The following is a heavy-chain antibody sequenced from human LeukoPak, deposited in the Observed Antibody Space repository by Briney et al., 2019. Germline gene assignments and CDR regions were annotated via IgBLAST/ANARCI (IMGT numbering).Heavy chain of an antibody. CDR3: ARLQLAAAGNRWFDP. CDR1: VASITVGNYY. Sequence: PPEPRSPTCPVSVASITVGNYYWAWIRHPPGRGLGWIGSIYYSGSTYYNPSLKSRVTISVDTSKNQFSLRLSSVTAADTVVYYCARLQLAAAGNRWFDPWGQGTLVTVSS. V-gene: IGHV4-39*01. CDR2: IYYSGST. D-gene: IGHD6-13*01. J-gene: IGHJ5*02.